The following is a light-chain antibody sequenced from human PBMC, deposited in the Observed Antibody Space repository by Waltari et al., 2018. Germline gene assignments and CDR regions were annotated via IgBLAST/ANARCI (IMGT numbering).Light chain of an antibody. CDR1: SNAVRAYNY. J-gene: IGLJ3*02. CDR2: DVS. V-gene: IGLV2-11*01. CDR3: CSYTGTYTHWV. Sequence: QSALTQPRSVSGSPGQSVTISCPGTSNAVRAYNYVSSHQQHPGKAPKLMIYDVSKRPSGVPDRFSASKSGNTASLTISGLQAEDEADYYCCSYTGTYTHWVFGGGTKLTVL.